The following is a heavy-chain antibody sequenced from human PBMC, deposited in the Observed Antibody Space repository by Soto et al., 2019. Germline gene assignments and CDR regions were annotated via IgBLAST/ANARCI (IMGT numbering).Heavy chain of an antibody. Sequence: SETLSLTCAVYGGSFSGYYWSWIRQPPGKGLEWIGEINHSGSTNCNPSLKSRVTISVDTSKNQFSLKLSSVTAADTAVYYCARGSPYYYDSSGYYPLGQGTLVTVSS. D-gene: IGHD3-22*01. CDR3: ARGSPYYYDSSGYYP. V-gene: IGHV4-34*01. CDR1: GGSFSGYY. J-gene: IGHJ5*02. CDR2: INHSGST.